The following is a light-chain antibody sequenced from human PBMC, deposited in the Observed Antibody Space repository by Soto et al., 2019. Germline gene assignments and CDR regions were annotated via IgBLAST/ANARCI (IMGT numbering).Light chain of an antibody. CDR2: YDD. Sequence: QSVLTQPPSVSEAPRQRVTISCSGSSSNIGNNAVNWYQQLPGKAPKLLIYYDDLLPSGVSGRFSGSKSGTSASLAISGLQSEDEADYYCATWDDRLNGHVFGTGTKVTVL. J-gene: IGLJ1*01. V-gene: IGLV1-36*01. CDR3: ATWDDRLNGHV. CDR1: SSNIGNNA.